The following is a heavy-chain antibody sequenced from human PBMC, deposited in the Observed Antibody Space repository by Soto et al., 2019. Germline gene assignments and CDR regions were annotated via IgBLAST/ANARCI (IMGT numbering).Heavy chain of an antibody. CDR3: ARDTGNFFDY. Sequence: ASVKVSCRASGYTFTSYTVSWVRQAPGQGLEWVGWIGPSSGNTDSARNLQGRVTMTTDTSTSTAYMELRSLRSDDTAVYYCARDTGNFFDYWGQGTLVTVSS. CDR2: IGPSSGNT. V-gene: IGHV1-18*01. CDR1: GYTFTSYT. J-gene: IGHJ4*02.